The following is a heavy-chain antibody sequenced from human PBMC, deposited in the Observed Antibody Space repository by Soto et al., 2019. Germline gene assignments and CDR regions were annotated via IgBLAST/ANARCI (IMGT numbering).Heavy chain of an antibody. J-gene: IGHJ4*02. CDR3: ARDGGTTRTSSFDY. D-gene: IGHD1-1*01. CDR2: IGTAGDT. V-gene: IGHV3-13*01. Sequence: EVQLVESGGGLVQPGGSLRLSCAASGFTFSSYDMHWVRQATGKGLEWVSAIGTAGDTYYPGSVKGRFTISRENAKNSLYLQMNSLRAEDTAVYYCARDGGTTRTSSFDYWGQGTLVTVSS. CDR1: GFTFSSYD.